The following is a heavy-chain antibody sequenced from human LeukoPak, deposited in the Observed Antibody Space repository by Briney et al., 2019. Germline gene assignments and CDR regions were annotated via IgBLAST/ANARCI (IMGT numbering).Heavy chain of an antibody. V-gene: IGHV4-34*01. CDR3: ARGLSVVVPAAVGYDGMDV. CDR2: INHSGST. CDR1: GGSFSGYY. Sequence: SETLSLTCAVYGGSFSGYYWSWIRQPPGKGLEWIGEINHSGSTNYNPSLKSRVTISVDTSKNQFSLKLSSVTAADTAVYYCARGLSVVVPAAVGYDGMDVWGQGTTVTVSS. D-gene: IGHD2-2*01. J-gene: IGHJ6*02.